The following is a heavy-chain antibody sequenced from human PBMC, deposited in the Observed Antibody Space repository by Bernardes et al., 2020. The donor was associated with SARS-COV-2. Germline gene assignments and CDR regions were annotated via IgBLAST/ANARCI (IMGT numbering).Heavy chain of an antibody. Sequence: GGSLRLSCAASEFTFSSYCMHWVRQAPGKGLVWVSRINGYGSSTTYADSVKGRFTISRDSAKNTLYLQMNSLRAEDTAVYFCASLSTGTNSFDSWGQGTLVTVSS. V-gene: IGHV3-74*01. D-gene: IGHD1-1*01. CDR1: EFTFSSYC. J-gene: IGHJ4*02. CDR2: INGYGSST. CDR3: ASLSTGTNSFDS.